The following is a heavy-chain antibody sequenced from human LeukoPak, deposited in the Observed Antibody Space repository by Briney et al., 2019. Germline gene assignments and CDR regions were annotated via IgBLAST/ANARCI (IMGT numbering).Heavy chain of an antibody. CDR2: ISSRGSTI. Sequence: AGGSLRLSCAASGFTFSSYEMNWVRQAPGKGLEWVSYISSRGSTIYYADSVKGRFTISRDNAKNSLYLQMNSLRAEDTAVYYCARDGGYCSSTSCYTEDYYYYGMDVWGQGTTVTVSS. CDR1: GFTFSSYE. V-gene: IGHV3-48*03. J-gene: IGHJ6*02. D-gene: IGHD2-2*02. CDR3: ARDGGYCSSTSCYTEDYYYYGMDV.